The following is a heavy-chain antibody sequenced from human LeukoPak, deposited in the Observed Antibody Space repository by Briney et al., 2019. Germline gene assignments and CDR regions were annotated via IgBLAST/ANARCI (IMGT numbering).Heavy chain of an antibody. Sequence: PEGSLRLSCAASGFTFSSYSMNWVRQAPGKGLEWVSSISSSSSYIYYADSVKGRFTISRDNAKNSLYLQMNSLRAEDTAVYYCARGSYYDFWSGYYQARYHFDYWGQGTLVTVPS. J-gene: IGHJ4*02. CDR3: ARGSYYDFWSGYYQARYHFDY. D-gene: IGHD3-3*01. CDR2: ISSSSSYI. CDR1: GFTFSSYS. V-gene: IGHV3-21*01.